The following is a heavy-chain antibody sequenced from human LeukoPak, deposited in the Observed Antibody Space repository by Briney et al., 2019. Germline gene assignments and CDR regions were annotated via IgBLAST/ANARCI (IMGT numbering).Heavy chain of an antibody. Sequence: SETLSLTCTVSGGSISSYYWSWIRQPPGKGLEWIGYIYYSGSTNYSPSLKSRVTISVDTSKNQFSLKLSSVTAADTAVYYCARAIRGSGSYRYLDYWGQGTLVTVSS. V-gene: IGHV4-59*01. CDR1: GGSISSYY. D-gene: IGHD3-10*01. CDR3: ARAIRGSGSYRYLDY. CDR2: IYYSGST. J-gene: IGHJ4*02.